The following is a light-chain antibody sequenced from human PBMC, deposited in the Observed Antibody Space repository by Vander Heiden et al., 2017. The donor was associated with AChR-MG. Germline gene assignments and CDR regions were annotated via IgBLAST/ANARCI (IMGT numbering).Light chain of an antibody. CDR3: QQRCNWTLT. CDR1: QSVSSY. V-gene: IGKV3-11*01. J-gene: IGKJ4*01. Sequence: IVLTQSPATLSLSPGERATLSCRASQSVSSYLAWYQQKPGQAPRLLIYDASNRATGIPARFSGSGSGTDFTLTISSLEPEDFAVYYCQQRCNWTLTFGGGTKVEIK. CDR2: DAS.